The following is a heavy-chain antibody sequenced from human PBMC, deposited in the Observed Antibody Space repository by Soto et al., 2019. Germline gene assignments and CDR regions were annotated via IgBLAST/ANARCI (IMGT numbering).Heavy chain of an antibody. V-gene: IGHV3-66*01. CDR1: GFTVSTKY. D-gene: IGHD1-1*01. CDR3: AQRSEIYPGFDR. CDR2: IYSGGST. J-gene: IGHJ4*02. Sequence: PGGSLRLSCAASGFTVSTKYMSWVRQAPGKGLEWVSVIYSGGSTFYADSVRGRFTISRDNSKNTVNLQMNSLRAEDTALYYCAQRSEIYPGFDRWGQGSLVTVSS.